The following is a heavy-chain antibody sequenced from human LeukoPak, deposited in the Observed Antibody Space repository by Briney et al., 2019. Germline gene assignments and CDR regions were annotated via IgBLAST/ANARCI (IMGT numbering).Heavy chain of an antibody. CDR2: ISGYIGKT. D-gene: IGHD2-21*01. CDR3: GRGKYSYYYGMDV. CDR1: GYSFSTFG. J-gene: IGHJ6*02. V-gene: IGHV1-18*01. Sequence: ASVKLSCKASGYSFSTFGITWVRQAPGQGLEWMGWISGYIGKTNYAQKFQGRVTMTTDTSTSTAYMELKSLRSDDTAVYYCGRGKYSYYYGMDVWGQGTTVTVSS.